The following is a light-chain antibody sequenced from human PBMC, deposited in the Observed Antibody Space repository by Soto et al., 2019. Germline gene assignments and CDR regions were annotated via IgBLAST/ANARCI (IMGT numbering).Light chain of an antibody. CDR3: CSHAGRGSVL. J-gene: IGLJ2*01. CDR2: GNN. CDR1: SSNIGINT. Sequence: SVLTQPPSASGTPGQTITISCSGGSSNIGINTVSWYEHLPGTAPRLLIYGNNQRPSGVPDRFSGSKSGTSASLAISGLQSEDEADYYCCSHAGRGSVLFGGGTKVTVL. V-gene: IGLV1-44*01.